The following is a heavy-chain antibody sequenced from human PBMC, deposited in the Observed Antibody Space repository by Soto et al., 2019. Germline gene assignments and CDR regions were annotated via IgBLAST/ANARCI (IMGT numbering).Heavy chain of an antibody. CDR1: GGSISSGGYY. D-gene: IGHD2-21*02. V-gene: IGHV4-31*03. Sequence: QVQLQESGPGLVKPSQTLSLTCTVSGGSISSGGYYWSWIRQHPGKGLEWIGYIYYSGSTYYNPSPQRRGTISVDTSKNQFSLKLSSVTAADTAVYYCARVCGGDCHYGMDVWGQGTTVTVSS. CDR2: IYYSGST. J-gene: IGHJ6*02. CDR3: ARVCGGDCHYGMDV.